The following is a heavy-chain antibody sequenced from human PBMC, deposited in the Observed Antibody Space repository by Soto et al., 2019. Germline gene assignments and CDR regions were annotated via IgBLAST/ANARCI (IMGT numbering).Heavy chain of an antibody. CDR1: GFTFSSYA. V-gene: IGHV3-23*01. Sequence: GGSPRLSCAASGFTFSSYAMTWVRQAPGKGLEWVSAISVGGGSTYYADSVKGRFTISRDNSKNTLYLQMNSLRAEDTAIYFCAKDGRELTISRGMDVWGKGTTVTVSS. J-gene: IGHJ6*03. CDR2: ISVGGGST. D-gene: IGHD3-3*01. CDR3: AKDGRELTISRGMDV.